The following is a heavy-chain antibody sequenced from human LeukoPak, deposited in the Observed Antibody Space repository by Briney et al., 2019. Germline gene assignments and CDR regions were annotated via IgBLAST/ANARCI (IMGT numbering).Heavy chain of an antibody. CDR1: GFTLNSYP. Sequence: GGSLRLSCAASGFTLNSYPMSWVRQAPGKGLEWVSTTGAGGGGTYYADSVKGRFTFSTDNSKNTLYLQMNSLKAEDTAVYYCAKGLAVATSYFDYWGQGTLVTVSS. J-gene: IGHJ4*02. D-gene: IGHD6-19*01. CDR2: TGAGGGGT. V-gene: IGHV3-23*01. CDR3: AKGLAVATSYFDY.